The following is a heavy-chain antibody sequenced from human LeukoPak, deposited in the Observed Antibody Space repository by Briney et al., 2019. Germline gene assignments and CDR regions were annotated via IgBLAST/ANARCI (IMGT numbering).Heavy chain of an antibody. D-gene: IGHD6-19*01. J-gene: IGHJ4*02. CDR2: VYYSGST. Sequence: PGGSLRLSCAASGFTFSSYSMNWIRQPPGKGLEWIGSVYYSGSTYYNPSLKSRVTISIDTSKNQFSLKLSSVTAPYTALYYCARRILGGSGWTFDYWGQGTLVTVSS. CDR3: ARRILGGSGWTFDY. CDR1: GFTFSSYS. V-gene: IGHV4-39*01.